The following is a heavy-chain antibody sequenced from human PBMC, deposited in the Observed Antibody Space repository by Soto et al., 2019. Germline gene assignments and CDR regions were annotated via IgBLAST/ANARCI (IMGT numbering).Heavy chain of an antibody. V-gene: IGHV1-46*01. D-gene: IGHD2-15*01. CDR3: ARDREGYCSGGSCYPLYYFDY. Sequence: ASVKVYCKASGYTFTSYYMQWVRQAPGQGLEWMGIINPSGGSTSYAQKFQGRVTMTRDTSTSTVYMELSSLRSEDTAVYYCARDREGYCSGGSCYPLYYFDYWGQGTLVTVSS. J-gene: IGHJ4*02. CDR1: GYTFTSYY. CDR2: INPSGGST.